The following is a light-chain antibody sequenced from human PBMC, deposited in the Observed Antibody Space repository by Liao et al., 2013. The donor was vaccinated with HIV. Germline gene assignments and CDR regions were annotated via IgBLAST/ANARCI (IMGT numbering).Light chain of an antibody. J-gene: IGLJ2*01. CDR2: QDV. CDR1: ELGDKY. CDR3: QVWDRGPAL. V-gene: IGLV3-1*01. Sequence: SYDLTQPPSVSVSPGQTASITCSGDELGDKYASWYQQRPGQSPVLVIYQDVKRPSGIPGRFSGSSSGNTGTLTISGTQPMDEGDYYCQVWDRGPALFGGGTKLTVL.